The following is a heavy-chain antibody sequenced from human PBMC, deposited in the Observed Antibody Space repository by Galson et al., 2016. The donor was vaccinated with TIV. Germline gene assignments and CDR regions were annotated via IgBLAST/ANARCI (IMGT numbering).Heavy chain of an antibody. CDR3: ARLPYFGSGRYYNPNCFDP. Sequence: QSGAEVKRPGESLKISCKGSGYNFANYWIGWVRQMPGKGLEWMGIVFPGDSDTRYRPSFEGLVTIPADKSINTAYLHWSSLEASDTAMYYGARLPYFGSGRYYNPNCFDPWGQGTLVTVSS. J-gene: IGHJ5*02. CDR2: VFPGDSDT. V-gene: IGHV5-51*01. D-gene: IGHD3-10*01. CDR1: GYNFANYW.